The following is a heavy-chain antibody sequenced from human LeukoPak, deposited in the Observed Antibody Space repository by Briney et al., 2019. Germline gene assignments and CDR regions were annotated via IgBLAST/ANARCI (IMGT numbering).Heavy chain of an antibody. D-gene: IGHD1-1*01. CDR3: ARAREYNWNDNNWFDP. V-gene: IGHV1-18*01. CDR2: ISAYNGNT. CDR1: GYTFTSYG. J-gene: IGHJ5*02. Sequence: ASVKVSCKASGYTFTSYGISWVRQAPGQGLEWMGWISAYNGNTNYAQKLQGRVTMTTDTSTSTAYMELRSLRSDDTAVYYCARAREYNWNDNNWFDPWGQGTLVTVSS.